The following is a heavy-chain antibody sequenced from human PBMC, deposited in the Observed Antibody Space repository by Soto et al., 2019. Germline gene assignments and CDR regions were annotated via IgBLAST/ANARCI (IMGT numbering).Heavy chain of an antibody. Sequence: QVQLVQSGAEVKKPGSSVKVSCKASGGTFSSYAISWVRQAPGQGLEWMGGIIPIFGTANYAQKFQGRVTITADESPSTAYMELSRLRSEDTAVYYCARGSFKTTVVTPEVYGYWGQGTLVTVSS. V-gene: IGHV1-69*12. J-gene: IGHJ4*02. CDR1: GGTFSSYA. CDR3: ARGSFKTTVVTPEVYGY. D-gene: IGHD4-17*01. CDR2: IIPIFGTA.